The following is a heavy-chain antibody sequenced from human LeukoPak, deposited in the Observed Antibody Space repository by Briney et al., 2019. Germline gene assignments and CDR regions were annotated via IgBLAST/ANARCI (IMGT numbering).Heavy chain of an antibody. CDR1: GGSISSYY. CDR2: IYYSGST. J-gene: IGHJ6*02. CDR3: ARGSMVRGVINSFYYYGMDV. Sequence: KPSETLSLTCTVSGGSISSYYWSWIRQPPGKGLEWIGYIYYSGSTNYNPSLKSRVTISVDTSKNQFSLKLSSVTAADTAVYYCARGSMVRGVINSFYYYGMDVWGQGTTVTVSS. D-gene: IGHD3-10*01. V-gene: IGHV4-59*12.